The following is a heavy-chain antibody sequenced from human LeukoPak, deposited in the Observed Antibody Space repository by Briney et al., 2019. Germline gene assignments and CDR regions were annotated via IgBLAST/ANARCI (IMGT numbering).Heavy chain of an antibody. V-gene: IGHV1-46*03. D-gene: IGHD6-19*01. CDR2: IHSGGGST. CDR3: ARLRVADSTTY. Sequence: ASVKVSCKASGYTFTSFYLRWVRQAPGQGLEWMGMIHSGGGSTTYAQKFQGRVSMTRDTSTSTVYMELSSLTSEDTAMYYCARLRVADSTTYWGQGTLVTVSS. J-gene: IGHJ4*02. CDR1: GYTFTSFY.